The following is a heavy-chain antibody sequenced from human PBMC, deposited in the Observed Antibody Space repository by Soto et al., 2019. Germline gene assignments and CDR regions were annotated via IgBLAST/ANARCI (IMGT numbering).Heavy chain of an antibody. J-gene: IGHJ4*02. CDR1: GFTFSSYA. CDR2: ISRSGDST. Sequence: GGSLRLSCAASGFTFSSYAMTWVRQAPGKGLEWVSTISRSGDSTYYRDSVKGRFTISRDNSKNTVYLQMNSLRAEDTAGYYCAKTDKFTPQSRGWATRFDYWGQEPLVPVPS. D-gene: IGHD6-19*01. V-gene: IGHV3-23*01. CDR3: AKTDKFTPQSRGWATRFDY.